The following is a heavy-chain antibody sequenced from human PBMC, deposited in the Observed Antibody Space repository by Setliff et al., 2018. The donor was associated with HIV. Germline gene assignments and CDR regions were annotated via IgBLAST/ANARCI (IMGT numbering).Heavy chain of an antibody. D-gene: IGHD7-27*01. Sequence: ASETLSLTCTVSGDSISTYYWSWIRQPPGKGLEWIGYIYTSGSTNYNPSLKRRVTISKDTSKNHFSLKLTSVTAADTAVYYCARGLTRGGYSYYFYMDVWGKGTTVTVSS. CDR1: GDSISTYY. CDR3: ARGLTRGGYSYYFYMDV. J-gene: IGHJ6*03. CDR2: IYTSGST. V-gene: IGHV4-4*08.